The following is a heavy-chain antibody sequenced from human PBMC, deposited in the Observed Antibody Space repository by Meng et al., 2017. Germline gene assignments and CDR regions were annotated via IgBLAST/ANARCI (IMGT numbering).Heavy chain of an antibody. V-gene: IGHV4-39*07. D-gene: IGHD3-10*01. CDR2: IYYSGST. CDR3: ARGWRYYYGSGSYPHPYGMDV. Sequence: GSLRLSCTVSGGSISSSSYYWGWIRQPPGKGLEWIGSIYYSGSTYYNPSLKSRVTISVDTSKNQFSLKLSSVTAADTAVYYCARGWRYYYGSGSYPHPYGMDVWGQGTTVTVSS. J-gene: IGHJ6*02. CDR1: GGSISSSSYY.